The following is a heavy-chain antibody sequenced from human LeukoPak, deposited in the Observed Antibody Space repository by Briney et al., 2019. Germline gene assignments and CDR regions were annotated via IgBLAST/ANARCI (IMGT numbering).Heavy chain of an antibody. CDR2: IYYTGST. CDR3: ARIERSSYSLGFDY. V-gene: IGHV4-59*01. CDR1: GGSISSYY. J-gene: IGHJ4*02. Sequence: SETLSLTCTVSGGSISSYYFSWIRQPPGKGLEWIGYIYYTGSTNSNPSLKSRVAISVDTSKNQFSLKLSSVTAADTAVYYCARIERSSYSLGFDYWGQGTLVTVSS. D-gene: IGHD6-6*01.